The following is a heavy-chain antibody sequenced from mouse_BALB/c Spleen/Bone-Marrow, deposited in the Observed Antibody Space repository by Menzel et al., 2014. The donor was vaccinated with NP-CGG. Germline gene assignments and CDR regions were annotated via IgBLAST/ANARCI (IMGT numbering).Heavy chain of an antibody. Sequence: EVKLVESGGDLVKPGGSLKLSCAASGFTFSSYGISWVRQTPDKRLEWVATISSGGSYTYYPDSVKGRFTISRDNAKNTLYLQMSSLKSEDTAMYYCARRGYGNSYWYFDVWGAGTTVTVSS. CDR3: ARRGYGNSYWYFDV. CDR2: ISSGGSYT. CDR1: GFTFSSYG. D-gene: IGHD2-10*02. J-gene: IGHJ1*01. V-gene: IGHV5-6*02.